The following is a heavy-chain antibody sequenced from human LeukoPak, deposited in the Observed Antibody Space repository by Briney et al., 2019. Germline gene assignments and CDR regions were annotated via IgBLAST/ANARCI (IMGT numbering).Heavy chain of an antibody. V-gene: IGHV3-23*01. D-gene: IGHD5-18*01. J-gene: IGHJ4*02. CDR2: ITSDGDYT. CDR3: ASRSGYSYGHFAY. CDR1: GFTFSNYA. Sequence: GGSLRLSCAASGFTFSNYAMSWVRQAPAKGLEWVSAITSDGDYTYYADSVKGRFTISRDNSKNTLYLQMSSLRAEDTAVYYCASRSGYSYGHFAYWGQGTLVTVSS.